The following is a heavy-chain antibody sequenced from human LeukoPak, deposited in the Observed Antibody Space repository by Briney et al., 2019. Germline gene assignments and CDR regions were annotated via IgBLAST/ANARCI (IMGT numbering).Heavy chain of an antibody. Sequence: GGSLRLSCAASGLTFSSYAMNWLRQAPGKGLEWVSYISPSSDNIQYTDSVKGRFTISRDDAKNSLYLQMNTLRAEDTGVYYCARDMVEATTRGIDYWGQGTLVTVSS. CDR3: ARDMVEATTRGIDY. J-gene: IGHJ4*02. CDR2: ISPSSDNI. D-gene: IGHD5-12*01. CDR1: GLTFSSYA. V-gene: IGHV3-48*04.